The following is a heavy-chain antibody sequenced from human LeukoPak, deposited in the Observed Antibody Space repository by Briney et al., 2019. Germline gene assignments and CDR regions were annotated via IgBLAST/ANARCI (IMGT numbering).Heavy chain of an antibody. J-gene: IGHJ4*02. CDR1: GFTFSSYW. V-gene: IGHV3-7*01. CDR2: IKQDGSEK. Sequence: PGGSLRLSCAASGFTFSSYWMSWVRQPPGKGLEWVAKIKQDGSEKYYVDPVKGRFTISRDNAKNSLYLQMNSLRAEDTAVYYCARGPTRANSSDYWGQGARLTVSS. CDR3: ARGPTRANSSDY. D-gene: IGHD2/OR15-2a*01.